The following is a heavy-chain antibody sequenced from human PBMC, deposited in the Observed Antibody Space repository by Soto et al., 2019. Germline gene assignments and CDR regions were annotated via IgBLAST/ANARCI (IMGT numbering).Heavy chain of an antibody. D-gene: IGHD3-10*01. V-gene: IGHV1-46*01. J-gene: IGHJ4*02. CDR2: INPYGGSA. Sequence: QVVLVQSGAEVKRPGDSVTVSCKAPEYTFANHFMHWVRQAPGQGLEWMGIINPYGGSATYTQKFQGRVTVTRDTSTGTLYLGLSSLSSADTAVYYCAREGSYYFDSRIDYWGQGTLVTVSS. CDR3: AREGSYYFDSRIDY. CDR1: EYTFANHF.